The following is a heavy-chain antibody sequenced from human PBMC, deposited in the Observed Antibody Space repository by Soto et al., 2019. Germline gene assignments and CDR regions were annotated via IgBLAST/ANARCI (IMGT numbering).Heavy chain of an antibody. V-gene: IGHV4-34*01. J-gene: IGHJ5*02. CDR1: GGSFSGYY. CDR2: INHSGST. Sequence: SGTLSLTCAVYGGSFSGYYWSWIRKPPGKGLEWIGEINHSGSTNYNPSLKSRVTISVDTSKNQFSLKLSSVTAADTAVYYCARGKRWFEPWGQGPMVT. CDR3: ARGKRWFEP.